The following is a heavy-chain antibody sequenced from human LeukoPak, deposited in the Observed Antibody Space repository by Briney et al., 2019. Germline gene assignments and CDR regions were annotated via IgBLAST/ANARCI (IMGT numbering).Heavy chain of an antibody. CDR2: IYHSGST. D-gene: IGHD3-10*01. CDR1: GYSISSGYY. CDR3: AKLWFGELNAFDI. V-gene: IGHV4-38-2*02. Sequence: SETLSLTCTVSGYSISSGYYWGWIRQPPGKGLEWIGSIYHSGSTYYNPSLKSRVTISVDTSKNQFSLKLSSVTAADTAVYYCAKLWFGELNAFDIWGQGTMVTVSS. J-gene: IGHJ3*02.